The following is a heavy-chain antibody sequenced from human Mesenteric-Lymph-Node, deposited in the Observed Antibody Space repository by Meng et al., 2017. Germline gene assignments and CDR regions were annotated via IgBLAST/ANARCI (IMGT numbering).Heavy chain of an antibody. CDR3: AREGRSHQVGVSVY. J-gene: IGHJ4*02. D-gene: IGHD2-21*01. V-gene: IGHV4-30-4*08. CDR1: GGSVSSGSYY. CDR2: IYNSEST. Sequence: QGQWQESGPGLVRPSETLALTGTVSGGSVSSGSYYWTRTRQPTGNGLEWSGYIYNSESTYYNPSLKSRVTISVDTSKNQFSLKLSIETAADTAVYYCAREGRSHQVGVSVYWGQGNLVTVSS.